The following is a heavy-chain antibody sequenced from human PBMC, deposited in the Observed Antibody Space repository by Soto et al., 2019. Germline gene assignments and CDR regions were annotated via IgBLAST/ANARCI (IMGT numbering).Heavy chain of an antibody. CDR3: ARALSGGLWSGYSTYYYYGRDV. V-gene: IGHV3-11*04. D-gene: IGHD3-3*01. Sequence: PGGSLRLSCAASGFTFSNAWMSWVRQAPGKGLEWVSYISSSGSTIYYADSVKGRFTISRDNAKNSLYLQMNSLRAEDTAVYYCARALSGGLWSGYSTYYYYGRDVWGQGTPVTVSS. CDR1: GFTFSNAW. J-gene: IGHJ6*02. CDR2: ISSSGSTI.